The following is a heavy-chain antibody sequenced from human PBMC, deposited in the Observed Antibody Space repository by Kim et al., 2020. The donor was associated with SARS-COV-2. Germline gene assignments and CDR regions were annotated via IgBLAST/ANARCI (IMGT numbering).Heavy chain of an antibody. V-gene: IGHV3-30*18. CDR3: AKLYSGYDLDY. J-gene: IGHJ4*02. Sequence: GGSLRLSCAASGFTFSSYGMHWVRQAPGKGLECVAVISYDGSNKYYADSVKGRFTISRDNSKNTLYLQMNSLRAEDTAVYYCAKLYSGYDLDYWGQGTLVTVSS. CDR1: GFTFSSYG. CDR2: ISYDGSNK. D-gene: IGHD5-12*01.